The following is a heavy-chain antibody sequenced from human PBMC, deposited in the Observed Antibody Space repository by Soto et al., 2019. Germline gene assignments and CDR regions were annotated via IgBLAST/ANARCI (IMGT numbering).Heavy chain of an antibody. CDR3: AKHPYGALSIVYYFDY. CDR1: GFTFSSYG. D-gene: IGHD1-26*01. V-gene: IGHV3-30*18. CDR2: ISYDGSNK. J-gene: IGHJ4*02. Sequence: GGSLRLSCAASGFTFSSYGMHWVRQAPGKGLEWVAVISYDGSNKYYADSVKGRFTISRDNSKNTLYLQMNSLRAEDTAVYYCAKHPYGALSIVYYFDYWGQGTLVTVSS.